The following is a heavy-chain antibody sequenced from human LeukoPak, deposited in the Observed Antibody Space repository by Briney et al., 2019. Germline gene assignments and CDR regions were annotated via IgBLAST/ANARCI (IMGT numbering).Heavy chain of an antibody. CDR1: GYAFTSYG. CDR3: ARRVGATLLDY. Sequence: ASVKVSCKASGYAFTSYGISWVRQAPGQGLEWTGWISAYNGNTNYAQKLQGRVTMTTGTSTSTAYMELRSLRSDDTAVYYCARRVGATLLDYWGQGTLVTVSS. D-gene: IGHD1-26*01. CDR2: ISAYNGNT. J-gene: IGHJ4*02. V-gene: IGHV1-18*04.